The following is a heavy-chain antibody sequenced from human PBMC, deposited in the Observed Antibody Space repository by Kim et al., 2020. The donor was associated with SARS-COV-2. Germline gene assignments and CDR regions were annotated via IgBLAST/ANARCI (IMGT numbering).Heavy chain of an antibody. V-gene: IGHV4-39*01. J-gene: IGHJ4*02. D-gene: IGHD5-12*01. CDR3: ALQGSGYDSAPDY. Sequence: YNPSVKSRVTISGDTSKNQFSLKLSSVTAADTAVYYWALQGSGYDSAPDYWGQGTLVTVSS.